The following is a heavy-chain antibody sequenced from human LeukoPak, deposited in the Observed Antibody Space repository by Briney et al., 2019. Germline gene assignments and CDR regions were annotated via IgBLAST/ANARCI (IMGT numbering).Heavy chain of an antibody. CDR3: ARGQYSGSCFDN. Sequence: SETLSHTCTVSGGSISSYLWSWIRRPPGKGLEWIGYIYYSGSTNYNPSLKSRVTILVDTSKNQFSLKVSSVTAADTAVYYCARGQYSGSCFDNWGQGSLVTVSS. D-gene: IGHD1-26*01. J-gene: IGHJ4*02. CDR1: GGSISSYL. V-gene: IGHV4-59*01. CDR2: IYYSGST.